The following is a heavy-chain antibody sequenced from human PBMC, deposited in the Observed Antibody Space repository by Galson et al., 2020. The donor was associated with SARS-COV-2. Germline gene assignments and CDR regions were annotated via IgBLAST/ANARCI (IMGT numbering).Heavy chain of an antibody. V-gene: IGHV3-7*03. CDR2: IKQDGSEK. J-gene: IGHJ6*02. CDR1: GFTFSSYW. CDR3: AREIRISRNYYYGMDV. Sequence: GGSLRLSCAASGFTFSSYWMSWVRQAPGKGLEWVANIKQDGSEKYYVDSVKGRFTISRDNAKNSLYLQMNSLRAEDTAVYYCAREIRISRNYYYGMDVWGQGTTVTVSS. D-gene: IGHD2-15*01.